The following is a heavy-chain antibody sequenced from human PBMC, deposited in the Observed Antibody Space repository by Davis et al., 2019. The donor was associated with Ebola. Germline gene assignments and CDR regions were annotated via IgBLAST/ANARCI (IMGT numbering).Heavy chain of an antibody. CDR2: IIPIFCTA. CDR1: GYTFTSYG. V-gene: IGHV1-69*13. J-gene: IGHJ6*02. D-gene: IGHD5-12*01. CDR3: AGLLISGYDWTYYYNGMDD. Sequence: SVKVSCKASGYTFTSYGISWVRQAPGQGLEWMGGIIPIFCTANYAQKFQGRVTITADESTSTAYMELSRLRSEDTAVYYCAGLLISGYDWTYYYNGMDDWGQGTTVTVSS.